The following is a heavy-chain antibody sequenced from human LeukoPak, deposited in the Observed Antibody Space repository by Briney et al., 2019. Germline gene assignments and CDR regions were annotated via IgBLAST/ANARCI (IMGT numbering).Heavy chain of an antibody. CDR1: GFTFSTYW. Sequence: GGSLRLSCAASGFTFSTYWMNWVRQAPGKGLEWVANIEPDGSEKYFVDSVKGRFTISRDNAKNSLYLQMNSLRAEDTAVYYCLRSGGYWGQGTPVTVSS. V-gene: IGHV3-7*01. J-gene: IGHJ4*02. CDR3: LRSGGY. CDR2: IEPDGSEK. D-gene: IGHD1-26*01.